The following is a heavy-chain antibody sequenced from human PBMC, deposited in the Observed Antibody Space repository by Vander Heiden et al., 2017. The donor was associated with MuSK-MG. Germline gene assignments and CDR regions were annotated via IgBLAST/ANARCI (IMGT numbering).Heavy chain of an antibody. V-gene: IGHV1-2*05. CDR3: ARGGASWYFDF. CDR2: INPHTGGT. CDR1: GYSFTDYV. J-gene: IGHJ2*01. Sequence: QVQLVQSGAEVKRPGASVKVSCKASGYSFTDYVIYWVRQAPGQGLEWMGRINPHTGGTKYAQNFQGRVTMTRDTSISTAYMELSSLTSDDTVVYYCARGGASWYFDFWGRGTLVTVSS.